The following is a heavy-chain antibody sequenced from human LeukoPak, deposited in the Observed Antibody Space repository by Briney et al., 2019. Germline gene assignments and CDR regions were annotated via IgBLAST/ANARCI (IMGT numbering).Heavy chain of an antibody. J-gene: IGHJ3*02. V-gene: IGHV1-69*04. CDR3: ARDLEDTAMETPAFYI. CDR2: IIPILGIA. Sequence: SVKVSCKASVGTFSNYAISWVRQAPGQGLEWMGRIIPILGIANYAQKFQGRVTITADKSTSTAYMELSSLRSEDTAVYYCARDLEDTAMETPAFYIWGEGTMVTVSS. D-gene: IGHD5-18*01. CDR1: VGTFSNYA.